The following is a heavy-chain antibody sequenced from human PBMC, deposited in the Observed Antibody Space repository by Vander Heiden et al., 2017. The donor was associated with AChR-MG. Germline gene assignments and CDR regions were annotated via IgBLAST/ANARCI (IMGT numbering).Heavy chain of an antibody. Sequence: EVQLLESGGGLVQPGGSLRLSCAASGFTFSSYAMSWVRPAPGKGLEWVSAISGSGGRKYYADAVKGRFTISRDNSKNTLYLQMKRMRAEDTAVYYCAKDGDGTTGLWFDPWGQGTLVTVSS. V-gene: IGHV3-23*01. D-gene: IGHD2-8*02. CDR2: ISGSGGRK. J-gene: IGHJ5*02. CDR1: GFTFSSYA. CDR3: AKDGDGTTGLWFDP.